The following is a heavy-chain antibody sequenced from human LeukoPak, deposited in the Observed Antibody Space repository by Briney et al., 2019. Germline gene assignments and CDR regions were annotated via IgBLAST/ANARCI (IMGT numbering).Heavy chain of an antibody. CDR2: IIPIFGTA. Sequence: SVKVSCKTSGYTFTGYYMHWVRQAPGQGLEWMGGIIPIFGTANYAQKFQGRVTITADESTSTAYMELSSLRSEDTAVYYCARGPQVVVPAAASHSFDYWGQGTLVTVSS. CDR1: GYTFTGYY. D-gene: IGHD2-2*01. J-gene: IGHJ4*02. CDR3: ARGPQVVVPAAASHSFDY. V-gene: IGHV1-69*13.